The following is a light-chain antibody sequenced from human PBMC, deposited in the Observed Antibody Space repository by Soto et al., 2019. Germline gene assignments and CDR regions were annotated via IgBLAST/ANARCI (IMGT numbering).Light chain of an antibody. CDR3: SSYTSSITLYV. Sequence: QSVLTQPASASGSPGQSITISCTGTSSDVGGYNYVYWYQQPPGKAPKLMIYDVSNRPSGVSNRFSGSKSGNTASLTISGLQAEDEADYYCSSYTSSITLYVFGTGTQLTVL. CDR2: DVS. CDR1: SSDVGGYNY. V-gene: IGLV2-14*01. J-gene: IGLJ1*01.